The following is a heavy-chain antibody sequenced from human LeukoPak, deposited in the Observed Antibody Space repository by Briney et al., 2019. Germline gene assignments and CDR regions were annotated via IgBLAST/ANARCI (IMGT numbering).Heavy chain of an antibody. CDR1: GRTFSSYA. V-gene: IGHV1-69*04. CDR2: IIPILGIA. CDR3: ARANNWNYPYYFDY. D-gene: IGHD1-7*01. J-gene: IGHJ4*02. Sequence: SVKVSCKASGRTFSSYAISWVRQAPGQGLEWMGRIIPILGIANYAQKFQGRVTITADKSTSTAYMELSSLRSEDTAVYYCARANNWNYPYYFDYWGQGVLVTVSS.